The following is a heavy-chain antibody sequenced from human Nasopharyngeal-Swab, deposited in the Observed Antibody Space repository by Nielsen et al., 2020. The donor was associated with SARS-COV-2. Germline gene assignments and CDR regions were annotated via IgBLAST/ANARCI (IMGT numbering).Heavy chain of an antibody. V-gene: IGHV3-48*03. CDR1: GFTFSSYE. J-gene: IGHJ3*02. D-gene: IGHD4-17*01. CDR2: ISSSGSTI. CDR3: ARDGDYGPAAFDI. Sequence: GESLKISCAASGFTFSSYEMNRVRQAPGKGLEWVSYISSSGSTIYYADSVKGRFTISRDNSKNTLYLQMNSLRAEDTAVYYCARDGDYGPAAFDIWGQGTMVTVSS.